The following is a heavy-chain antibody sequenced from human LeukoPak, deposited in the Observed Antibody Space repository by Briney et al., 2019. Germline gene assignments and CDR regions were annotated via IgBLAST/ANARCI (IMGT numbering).Heavy chain of an antibody. Sequence: GESLKISLKTSGYSFTNYWNGWVRQRPGKGLEGMGIIDPSDSDTRYTPSFQGQVTISADKSLTTAYLQWNSLKASDTAMYYCARQTAMGRSGDFWGQGTLVTVSS. CDR2: IDPSDSDT. CDR3: ARQTAMGRSGDF. J-gene: IGHJ4*02. D-gene: IGHD5-18*01. V-gene: IGHV5-51*01. CDR1: GYSFTNYW.